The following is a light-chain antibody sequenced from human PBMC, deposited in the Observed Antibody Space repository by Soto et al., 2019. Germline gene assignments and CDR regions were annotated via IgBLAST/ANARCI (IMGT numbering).Light chain of an antibody. CDR1: SSNIGINT. Sequence: QSVLTQPPSASGTPGQRVTISCSGSSSNIGINTVNWYQQLPGTAPKLLIYNTNRRPSGVPDRFSGSKSGTSASLAISGLQSEDEADYYCAAWDDSLDGVLFGGGTKLTVL. V-gene: IGLV1-44*01. CDR3: AAWDDSLDGVL. J-gene: IGLJ2*01. CDR2: NTN.